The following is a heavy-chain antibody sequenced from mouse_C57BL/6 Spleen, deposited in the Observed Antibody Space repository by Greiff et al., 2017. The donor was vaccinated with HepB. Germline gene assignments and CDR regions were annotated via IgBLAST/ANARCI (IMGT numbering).Heavy chain of an antibody. J-gene: IGHJ2*01. CDR2: ISYSGST. D-gene: IGHD3-2*02. CDR3: ARGPLLSGPYFDY. Sequence: EVQLQESGPGMVKPSQSLSLTCTVTGYSITSGYDWHWIRHFPGNKLEWMGYISYSGSTNYNPSLKSRISITQDTSKNHFFLKLNSVTTEDTATYYCARGPLLSGPYFDYWGQGTTLTVSS. V-gene: IGHV3-1*01. CDR1: GYSITSGYD.